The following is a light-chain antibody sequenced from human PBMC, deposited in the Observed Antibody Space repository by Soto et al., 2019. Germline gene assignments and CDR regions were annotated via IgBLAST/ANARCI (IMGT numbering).Light chain of an antibody. J-gene: IGKJ1*01. Sequence: DIQVTQSPSSLSASVGDSVTLSCQTSQRVDSYIHWYQHQSGKPPKLLIYAASTLQDGVPSRFSGGGSGTAFSLIITGLQPGDSATYYCQQTYTSVATFGQGTKVDI. CDR3: QQTYTSVAT. CDR2: AAS. CDR1: QRVDSY. V-gene: IGKV1-39*01.